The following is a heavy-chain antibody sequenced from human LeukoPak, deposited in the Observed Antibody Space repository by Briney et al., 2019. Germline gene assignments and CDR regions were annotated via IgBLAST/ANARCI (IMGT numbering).Heavy chain of an antibody. J-gene: IGHJ4*02. CDR3: ATDQLAAAAFDY. Sequence: SVKVSCKASGFTFTSSAVQWVRQARGQRLEWIGWIVVASGDTNYAQKFQGRVTMTEDTSTDTAYMELSSLRSEDTAVYYCATDQLAAAAFDYWGQGTLVTVSS. CDR1: GFTFTSSA. CDR2: IVVASGDT. D-gene: IGHD6-13*01. V-gene: IGHV1-58*01.